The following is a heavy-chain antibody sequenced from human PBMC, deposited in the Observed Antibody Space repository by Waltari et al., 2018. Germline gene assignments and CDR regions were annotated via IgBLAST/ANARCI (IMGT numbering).Heavy chain of an antibody. CDR2: INHSGST. CDR3: ARRQWLVGSQIDY. Sequence: QVQLQQWGAGLLKPSATLSLPCPVYGGSFSGYYWRWISQTPGQGLEWIGEINHSGSTNYNPSLKSRVTISVDTSKNQFSLKRSSVTAADTAVYYCARRQWLVGSQIDYWGQGTLVTVSS. CDR1: GGSFSGYY. J-gene: IGHJ4*02. D-gene: IGHD6-19*01. V-gene: IGHV4-34*01.